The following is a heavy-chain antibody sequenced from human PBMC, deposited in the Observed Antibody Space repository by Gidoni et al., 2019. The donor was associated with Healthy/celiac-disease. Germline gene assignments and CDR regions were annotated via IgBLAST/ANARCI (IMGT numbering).Heavy chain of an antibody. CDR3: ASRNDYGDNLDY. J-gene: IGHJ4*02. D-gene: IGHD4-17*01. CDR1: GGTFSSYA. Sequence: QVQLVQSGAEVQKPGSSVKVSCKASGGTFSSYAISWVRQTPGQGLEWMGGIIPIFGTANYAKKFQGRVTITADESTSTAYMELSSLRSEDTAVYYCASRNDYGDNLDYWGQGTLVTVSS. V-gene: IGHV1-69*01. CDR2: IIPIFGTA.